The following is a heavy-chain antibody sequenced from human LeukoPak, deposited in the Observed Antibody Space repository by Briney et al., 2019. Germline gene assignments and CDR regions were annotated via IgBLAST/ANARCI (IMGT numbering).Heavy chain of an antibody. V-gene: IGHV3-21*01. J-gene: IGHJ4*02. CDR1: GFTFSSFS. CDR2: INPASNFI. D-gene: IGHD6-25*01. Sequence: GGSLRLSCAASGFTFSSFSINWVRQAPGKGLEWVSSINPASNFIYYADSVKGRFTISRDNAKSSVTLQMNNLRVDDTAVYYCVRLGAADGNYPYYFDYWGRGTLVTVSS. CDR3: VRLGAADGNYPYYFDY.